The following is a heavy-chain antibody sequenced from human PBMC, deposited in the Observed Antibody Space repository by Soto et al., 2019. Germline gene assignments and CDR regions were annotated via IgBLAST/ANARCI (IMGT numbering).Heavy chain of an antibody. D-gene: IGHD4-17*01. J-gene: IGHJ4*02. CDR2: IIPILGIA. CDR1: GGTFSSYT. Sequence: QVQLVQSGAEVKKPGSSVKVSCKASGGTFSSYTISWVRQAPGQGLEWMGRIIPILGIANYAQKFQGRVTITADKSTSTAYMELSSLRSEDTAVYYCGRDDYGDTGDFDYWGQGTLVTVSP. V-gene: IGHV1-69*02. CDR3: GRDDYGDTGDFDY.